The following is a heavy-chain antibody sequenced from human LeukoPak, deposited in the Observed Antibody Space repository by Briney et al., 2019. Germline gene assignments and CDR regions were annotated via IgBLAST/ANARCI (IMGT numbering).Heavy chain of an antibody. J-gene: IGHJ4*02. CDR3: ARRLLTGGVTDFFDF. D-gene: IGHD2-21*02. CDR2: ISPSGDST. Sequence: PGGSVRLSCAASGFTFSSHSMSWVRQPPGEGLEWGAAISPSGDSTTYRDSVKGQFTISRDNSRNRLYLQMNTLTVEDTAIYYSARRLLTGGVTDFFDFWGQGALVTVSS. V-gene: IGHV3-23*01. CDR1: GFTFSSHS.